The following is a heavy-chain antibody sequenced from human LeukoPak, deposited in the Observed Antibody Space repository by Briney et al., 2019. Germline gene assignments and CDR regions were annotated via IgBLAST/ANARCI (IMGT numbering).Heavy chain of an antibody. V-gene: IGHV3-30*18. D-gene: IGHD5-18*01. CDR3: AKATWIQLWLAFYY. Sequence: PGGSLRLSCATSGFSFSSYWMSWVRQAPGKGLEWVAVISYDGSNKYYADSVKGRFTISRDNSKNTLYLQMNSLRAEDTAVYYCAKATWIQLWLAFYYWGQGTLVTVSS. CDR2: ISYDGSNK. CDR1: GFSFSSYW. J-gene: IGHJ4*02.